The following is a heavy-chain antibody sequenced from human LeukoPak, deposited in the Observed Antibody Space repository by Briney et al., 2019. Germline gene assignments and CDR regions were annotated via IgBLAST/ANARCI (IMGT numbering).Heavy chain of an antibody. CDR1: GGSISSYY. CDR3: ARVWAAASYYFDY. J-gene: IGHJ4*02. CDR2: IYYSGST. D-gene: IGHD6-13*01. V-gene: IGHV4-59*01. Sequence: PSETLSLTCTVAGGSISSYYGSWIRQPPGKGLEWIGYIYYSGSTNYNPSLKSRVTISVGTSKNQFSLKLSSVTAADTAVYYCARVWAAASYYFDYWGQGTLVTVSS.